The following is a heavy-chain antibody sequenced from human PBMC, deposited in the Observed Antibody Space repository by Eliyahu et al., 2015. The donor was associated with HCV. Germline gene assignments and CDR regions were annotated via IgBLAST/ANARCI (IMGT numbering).Heavy chain of an antibody. CDR3: ARERRRYFDWLPAIFDY. D-gene: IGHD3-9*01. CDR1: GGSFXGYY. V-gene: IGHV4-34*01. J-gene: IGHJ4*02. Sequence: QVQLQQWGAGLLKPSETLSLTCAVYGGSFXGYYWSWIRQPPGKGLEWIGEINHSGSTNYNPSLKSRVTISVDTSKNQFSLKLSSVTAADTAVYYCARERRRYFDWLPAIFDYWGQGTLVTVSS. CDR2: INHSGST.